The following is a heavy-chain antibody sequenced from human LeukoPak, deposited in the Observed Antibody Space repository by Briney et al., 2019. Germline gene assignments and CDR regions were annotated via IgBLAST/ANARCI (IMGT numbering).Heavy chain of an antibody. J-gene: IGHJ4*02. D-gene: IGHD3/OR15-3a*01. V-gene: IGHV3-9*01. CDR2: ITWHSGSM. CDR3: VAVPETDFWTGFYLDY. CDR1: GFNFDDYA. Sequence: GGSLRLSCAASGFNFDDYAMHWVRQAPGKGLEWVSGITWHSGSMGYADSVKGRFTVSRDNAKNSLYLQMSSLRAEVTALYYCVAVPETDFWTGFYLDYWGQGILVTVSS.